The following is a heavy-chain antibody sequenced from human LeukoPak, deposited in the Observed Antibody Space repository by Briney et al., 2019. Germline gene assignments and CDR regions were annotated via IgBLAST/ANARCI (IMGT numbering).Heavy chain of an antibody. CDR1: GGSISSGGYY. Sequence: SQTLSLTCTVSGGSISSGGYYWSWIRQPPGKGLEWIGYIYHSGSTYYNPSLKSRVTISVDRSKNQFSLKLSSVTAADTAVYYCARTSGGPRTFDYWGQGTLVTVSS. D-gene: IGHD2-15*01. V-gene: IGHV4-30-2*01. CDR3: ARTSGGPRTFDY. J-gene: IGHJ4*02. CDR2: IYHSGST.